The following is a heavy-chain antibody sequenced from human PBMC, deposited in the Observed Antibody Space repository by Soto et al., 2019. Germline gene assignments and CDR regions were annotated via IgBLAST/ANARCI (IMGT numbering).Heavy chain of an antibody. D-gene: IGHD7-27*01. CDR2: ITTYSGNT. CDR3: ARLDNWGVHYYYMDV. V-gene: IGHV1-18*04. J-gene: IGHJ6*03. CDR1: GYTFTNYG. Sequence: ASVKVSCKASGYTFTNYGISWVRQAPGQGLEWMGWITTYSGNTNYAQKLQGRVTMTTDTSTSTAYMELRSLSSDDTAVYYCARLDNWGVHYYYMDVWGKGTTVTVSS.